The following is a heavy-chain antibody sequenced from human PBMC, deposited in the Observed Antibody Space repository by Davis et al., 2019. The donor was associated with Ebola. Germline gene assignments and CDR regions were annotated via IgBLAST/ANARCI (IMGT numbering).Heavy chain of an antibody. V-gene: IGHV3-11*01. CDR1: GLTFSDDY. Sequence: PGGSLRLSCAASGLTFSDDYMSWIRQAPGKGLEWVSDISSSGTTKNYADSVKGRFTISRDNAKNSLYLQMDSLRAEDTAVYYCARDRVTEFTYGFVYYYGMDVWGQGTTVTVSS. CDR2: ISSSGTTK. J-gene: IGHJ6*02. D-gene: IGHD3/OR15-3a*01. CDR3: ARDRVTEFTYGFVYYYGMDV.